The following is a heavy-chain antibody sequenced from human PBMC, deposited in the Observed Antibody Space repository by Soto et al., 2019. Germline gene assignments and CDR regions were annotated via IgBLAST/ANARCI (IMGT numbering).Heavy chain of an antibody. Sequence: QVQLVESGGGVVQPGRSLRLSCAASGFTFSSYAMHWVRQAPGKGLEWVAVISYDGSNKYYADSVKGRFTISRDNSKNPLYLQMNSLRAEDTAVYYCARDRRGHYDILTGYYATPDYWGQGTLVTVSS. CDR2: ISYDGSNK. J-gene: IGHJ4*02. D-gene: IGHD3-9*01. V-gene: IGHV3-30-3*01. CDR1: GFTFSSYA. CDR3: ARDRRGHYDILTGYYATPDY.